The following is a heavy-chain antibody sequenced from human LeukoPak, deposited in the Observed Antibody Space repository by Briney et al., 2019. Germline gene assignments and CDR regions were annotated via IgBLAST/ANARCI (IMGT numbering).Heavy chain of an antibody. CDR1: GFTFDDYA. CDR3: AKDVGYCSGGSCYSPSYYMDV. D-gene: IGHD2-15*01. J-gene: IGHJ6*03. Sequence: GGSLRLSCAASGFTFDDYAMHWVRQAPGKGLEWVSLISGDGGSTYYADSVKGRFTISRDNSKNSLYLQMSSLRTEDTALYYCAKDVGYCSGGSCYSPSYYMDVWGKGTTVTVPS. V-gene: IGHV3-43*02. CDR2: ISGDGGST.